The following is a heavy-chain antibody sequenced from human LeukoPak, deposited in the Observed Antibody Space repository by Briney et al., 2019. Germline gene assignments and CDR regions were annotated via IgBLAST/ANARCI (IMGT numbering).Heavy chain of an antibody. CDR3: AGSFWEGAFDI. Sequence: SSETLSLTCTVSGGSISTYYWNWIRQPPGKGLEWIGYIHYSGSTTYNPSLKSRVTISVDTSKKQFSLKLSSVTAADTAVYYCAGSFWEGAFDIWGQGTMVTVSS. CDR1: GGSISTYY. V-gene: IGHV4-59*01. D-gene: IGHD3-16*01. J-gene: IGHJ3*02. CDR2: IHYSGST.